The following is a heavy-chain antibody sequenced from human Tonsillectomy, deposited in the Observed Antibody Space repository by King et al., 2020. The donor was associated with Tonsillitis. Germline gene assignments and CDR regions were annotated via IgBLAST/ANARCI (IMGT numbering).Heavy chain of an antibody. D-gene: IGHD6-13*01. V-gene: IGHV1-18*01. CDR1: GYTFIRYG. CDR3: ARYWWPLAAPGTPWFAP. J-gene: IGHJ5*02. Sequence: QLVQSGTEVKKPGASVRVSCKTSGYTFIRYGVTWVRQAPGQGLEWMGWISSSNGNTNYAQKFQGRVTMTTDTSTSTAFLELRSLRSDDTAKYYCARYWWPLAAPGTPWFAPWAQGTLVPVPS. CDR2: ISSSNGNT.